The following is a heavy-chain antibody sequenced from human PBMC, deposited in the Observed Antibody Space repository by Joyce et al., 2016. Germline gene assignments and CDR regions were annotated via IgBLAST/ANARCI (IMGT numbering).Heavy chain of an antibody. CDR2: INNSEVT. D-gene: IGHD6-19*01. J-gene: IGHJ4*02. V-gene: IGHV4-34*01. CDR1: GGPFRGFF. Sequence: QVQLQQWGAGLLKPSETLSLTCAVSGGPFRGFFWTWVRQPPGKGLEWIGDINNSEVTNYNPSPKTRVTFAVATSKNQFSLKLTSLSAADTAVYYCARSQWLAPLMYWGQGTPVTVSS. CDR3: ARSQWLAPLMY.